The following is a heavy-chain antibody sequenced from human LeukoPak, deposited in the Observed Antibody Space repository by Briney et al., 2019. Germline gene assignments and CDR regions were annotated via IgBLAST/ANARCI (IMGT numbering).Heavy chain of an antibody. Sequence: SETLSLTCTVSGGSISSYYWSWIRQPPGMGLEWIGYIYYSGSTNYNPSLKSRVTISVDTSKNQFSLKLSSVTAADTAVYYCARESMIVVTATLAHAFDIWGQGTMVTVSS. D-gene: IGHD3-22*01. CDR3: ARESMIVVTATLAHAFDI. V-gene: IGHV4-59*01. CDR2: IYYSGST. J-gene: IGHJ3*02. CDR1: GGSISSYY.